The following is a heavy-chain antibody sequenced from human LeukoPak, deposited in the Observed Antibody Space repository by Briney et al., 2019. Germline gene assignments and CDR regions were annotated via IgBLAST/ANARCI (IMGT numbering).Heavy chain of an antibody. D-gene: IGHD3-10*01. CDR2: IWYDGSNK. V-gene: IGHV3-33*01. J-gene: IGHJ5*02. CDR1: GLTFRIYG. CDR3: ARDFTNGSGSASGGWFDP. Sequence: PLGSLRLSCAPSGLTFRIYGMHCGRETPGKRLGWVSGIWYDGSNKYYADSVKGRFTISRENSKNTLYLQMNSLRAEDTAVYYCARDFTNGSGSASGGWFDPWGQGTLVTVSS.